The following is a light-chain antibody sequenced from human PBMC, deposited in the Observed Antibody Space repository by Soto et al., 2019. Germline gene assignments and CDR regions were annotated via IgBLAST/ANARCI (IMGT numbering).Light chain of an antibody. J-gene: IGLJ2*01. V-gene: IGLV7-46*01. CDR2: DTS. Sequence: QAVVTQEPSLTVSPGGTVTLTCGSSTGAVTSGHYPYWFQQKPGQAPRTLIYDTSNKHSWTPARFSGSLLGVKAALTLSGAQPEDEADYYCSLSDRGAVVFGGGTKLTVL. CDR1: TGAVTSGHY. CDR3: SLSDRGAVV.